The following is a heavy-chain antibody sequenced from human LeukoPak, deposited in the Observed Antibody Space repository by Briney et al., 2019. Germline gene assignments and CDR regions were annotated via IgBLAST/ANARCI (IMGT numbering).Heavy chain of an antibody. CDR3: AREAVDYGSGSHDY. J-gene: IGHJ4*02. CDR1: GGSIGSHY. Sequence: SETLSLTCTVSGGSIGSHYWSWIRQPAGKGLEWIGRIHSSGSTNYNPSIKSRVTMSLDTSKNQFSLKVDSVTAADTAIYYCAREAVDYGSGSHDYWGQGTLVAVSS. V-gene: IGHV4-4*07. D-gene: IGHD3-10*01. CDR2: IHSSGST.